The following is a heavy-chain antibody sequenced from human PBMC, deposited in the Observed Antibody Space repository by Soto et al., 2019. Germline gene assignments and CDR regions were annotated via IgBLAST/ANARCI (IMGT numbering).Heavy chain of an antibody. CDR3: AKDGRIAAAAYATRFDY. CDR1: GFTFSSYG. Sequence: GGSLRLSCAASGFTFSSYGMHWVRQAPGKGLEWVAVISYDGSNKYYADSVKGRFTISRDNSKNTLYLQMNSLRAEDTAVYYCAKDGRIAAAAYATRFDYWGQGTLVTVPS. D-gene: IGHD6-13*01. J-gene: IGHJ4*02. CDR2: ISYDGSNK. V-gene: IGHV3-30*18.